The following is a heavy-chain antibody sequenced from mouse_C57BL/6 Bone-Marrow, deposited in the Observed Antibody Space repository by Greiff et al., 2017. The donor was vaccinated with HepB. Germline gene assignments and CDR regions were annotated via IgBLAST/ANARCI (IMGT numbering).Heavy chain of an antibody. CDR3: ARSYYGSYVYAMDY. CDR1: GFTFSDYG. V-gene: IGHV5-17*01. Sequence: EVKLMESGGGLVKPGGSLKLSCAASGFTFSDYGMHWVRQAPEKGLEWVAYISSGSSTIYYADTVKGRFTISRDNAKNTLFLQMTSLRSEDTAMYYCARSYYGSYVYAMDYWGQGTSVTVSS. D-gene: IGHD1-1*01. J-gene: IGHJ4*01. CDR2: ISSGSSTI.